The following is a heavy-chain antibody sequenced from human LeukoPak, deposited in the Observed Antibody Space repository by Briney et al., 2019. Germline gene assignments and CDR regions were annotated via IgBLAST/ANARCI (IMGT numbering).Heavy chain of an antibody. Sequence: GGSLRLSCAASGFTFSDAWMSWVRQAPGKGLEWVSAISGSGGSTYYADSVKGRFTISRDNSKNTLYLQMNSLRAEDTAVYYCAKTFYSNYEFDYWGQGTMVTVSS. CDR1: GFTFSDAW. J-gene: IGHJ4*02. CDR3: AKTFYSNYEFDY. D-gene: IGHD4-11*01. V-gene: IGHV3-23*01. CDR2: ISGSGGST.